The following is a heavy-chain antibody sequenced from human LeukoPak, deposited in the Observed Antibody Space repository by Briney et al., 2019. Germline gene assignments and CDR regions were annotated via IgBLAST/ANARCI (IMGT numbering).Heavy chain of an antibody. CDR1: GGSISSSSYY. CDR3: ARYSSSWYTTFDY. V-gene: IGHV4-39*01. J-gene: IGHJ4*02. D-gene: IGHD6-13*01. CDR2: IYYSGST. Sequence: PSETLSLTCTVSGGSISSSSYYWGWIRQPPGKGLEWIGSIYYSGSTYYNPSLKSRVTISVDTSKNQFSLKLSSVTAADTAVYYCARYSSSWYTTFDYWGRGTLVTVSS.